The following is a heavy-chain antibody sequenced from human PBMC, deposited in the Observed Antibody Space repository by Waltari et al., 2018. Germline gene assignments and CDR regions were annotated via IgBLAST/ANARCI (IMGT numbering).Heavy chain of an antibody. J-gene: IGHJ4*02. CDR2: ISSSSSYI. V-gene: IGHV3-21*01. CDR3: ARDREQQLLLDY. Sequence: EVQLVESGGGLVKPGGSLRLSCPASGFTFRSYSMNWLRQAPGKGLELVSSISSSSSYIYDADSVKGRFTISRDNAKNSLYLQMSSLRAEDTAVYYCARDREQQLLLDYWGQGTLVTVSS. CDR1: GFTFRSYS. D-gene: IGHD6-13*01.